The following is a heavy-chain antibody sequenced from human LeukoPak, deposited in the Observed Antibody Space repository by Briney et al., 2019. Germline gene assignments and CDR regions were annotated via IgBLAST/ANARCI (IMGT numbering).Heavy chain of an antibody. CDR3: ATGATDSSGYYSPDY. D-gene: IGHD3-22*01. CDR1: GYTFTGYY. J-gene: IGHJ4*02. V-gene: IGHV1-46*01. Sequence: ASVKVSCKASGYTFTGYYMHWVRQAPGQGLEWMGIINPSGGSTSYAQKFQGRVTMTRDTSTSTVYMELSSLRSEGTAVYYCATGATDSSGYYSPDYWGQGTLVTVSS. CDR2: INPSGGST.